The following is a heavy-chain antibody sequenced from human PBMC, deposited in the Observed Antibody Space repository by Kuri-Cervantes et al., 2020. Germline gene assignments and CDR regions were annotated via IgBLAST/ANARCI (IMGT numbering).Heavy chain of an antibody. Sequence: ASVKVSCKVSGYTLTELSMHWVRQAPGKGLEWMGGFDPEDGETIYAQKFQGRVTMTEDTPTDTAYMELSSLRSEDTAVYYCATVKAYYDILTGYYSENYYFDYWGQGTLVTVSS. V-gene: IGHV1-24*01. CDR3: ATVKAYYDILTGYYSENYYFDY. J-gene: IGHJ4*02. CDR1: GYTLTELS. CDR2: FDPEDGET. D-gene: IGHD3-9*01.